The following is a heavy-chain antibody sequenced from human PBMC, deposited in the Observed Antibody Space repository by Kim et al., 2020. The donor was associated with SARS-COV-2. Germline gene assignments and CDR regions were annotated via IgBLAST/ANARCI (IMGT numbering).Heavy chain of an antibody. D-gene: IGHD2-15*01. Sequence: GGSLRLSCAASGFTFSKYVMNWVRQAPGKGLQWVSSISSSGGSTSYADSVRGRFTISRDNSKNTLYLQMNSLRAEDTAVYYCVKSPWGVVGAKGWFDPWGQGTLVTVSS. CDR3: VKSPWGVVGAKGWFDP. CDR1: GFTFSKYV. V-gene: IGHV3-23*01. CDR2: ISSSGGST. J-gene: IGHJ5*02.